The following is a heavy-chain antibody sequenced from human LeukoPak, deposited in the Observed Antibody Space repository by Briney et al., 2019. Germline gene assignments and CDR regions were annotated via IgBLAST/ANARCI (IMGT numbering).Heavy chain of an antibody. Sequence: GGSLRLSCAASGFTFSSYWMSWVRQAPGKGLEWVANIKQDGSEKYYVDSVKGRFTISRDNAKNSLYLQMNSLRAEDTAVYYCARGSVNDYVWGSYRHPFDYWVQGTLVTVSS. CDR1: GFTFSSYW. CDR2: IKQDGSEK. CDR3: ARGSVNDYVWGSYRHPFDY. D-gene: IGHD3-16*02. J-gene: IGHJ4*02. V-gene: IGHV3-7*04.